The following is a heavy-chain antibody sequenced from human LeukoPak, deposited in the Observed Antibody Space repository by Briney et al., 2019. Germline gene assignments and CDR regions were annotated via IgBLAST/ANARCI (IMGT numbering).Heavy chain of an antibody. CDR3: AKPEYSSGWYEY. V-gene: IGHV3-23*01. CDR2: ISGSGGST. Sequence: GGSLRLSCAASGFTFSSYGMSWVRQAPGKGLEWVSAISGSGGSTYYADSVKGRFTISRDNSKNTLYLQMNSLRAEDTAVYYCAKPEYSSGWYEYWGQGTLVTVSS. D-gene: IGHD6-19*01. J-gene: IGHJ4*02. CDR1: GFTFSSYG.